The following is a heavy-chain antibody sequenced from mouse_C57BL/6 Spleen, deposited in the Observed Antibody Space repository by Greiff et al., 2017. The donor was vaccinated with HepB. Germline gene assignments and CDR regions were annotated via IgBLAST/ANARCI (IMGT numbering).Heavy chain of an antibody. J-gene: IGHJ2*01. D-gene: IGHD2-2*01. V-gene: IGHV5-6*01. CDR3: AREGVTTYYFDY. CDR1: GFTFSSYG. CDR2: ISSGGSYT. Sequence: EVKLVESGGDLVKPGGSLKLSCAASGFTFSSYGMSWVRQTPDKRLEWVATISSGGSYTYYPDSVKGRFTISRDNAKNTLYLQMSSLKSEDTAMYYCAREGVTTYYFDYWGQGTTLTVSS.